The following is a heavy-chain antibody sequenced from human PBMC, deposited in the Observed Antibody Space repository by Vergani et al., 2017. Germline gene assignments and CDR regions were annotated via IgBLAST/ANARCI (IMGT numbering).Heavy chain of an antibody. CDR2: ISGSGGST. CDR1: GFTFSTYA. CDR3: AKDPNGWKTLPSYYFDY. D-gene: IGHD1-1*01. V-gene: IGHV3-23*01. Sequence: EVQLLESGGGLVQPGGSLRLSCAASGFTFSTYAMTWVRQAPGKGLEWVSTISGSGGSTYYADSVKGRFTISRDNSKNTLYLQMNSLRAEDTAVYYCAKDPNGWKTLPSYYFDYWGQGTLVTVSS. J-gene: IGHJ4*02.